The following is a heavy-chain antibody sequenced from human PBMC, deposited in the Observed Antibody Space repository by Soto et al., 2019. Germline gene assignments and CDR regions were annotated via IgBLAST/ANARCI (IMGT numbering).Heavy chain of an antibody. J-gene: IGHJ4*02. CDR2: IIPIFGTA. D-gene: IGHD6-13*01. CDR1: GGTFSSYA. V-gene: IGHV1-69*01. Sequence: QVQLVQSGAEVKKPESSVKVSCKASGGTFSSYAISWVRQAPGQGLEWMGGIIPIFGTANYAQKFQGRVTITADESTSTAYMELSSLRSEDTAVYYCARDLAAAGTGAFDYWGQGTLVTVSS. CDR3: ARDLAAAGTGAFDY.